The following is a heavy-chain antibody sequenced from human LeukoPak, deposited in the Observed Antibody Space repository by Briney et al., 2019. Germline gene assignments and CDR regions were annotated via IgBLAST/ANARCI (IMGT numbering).Heavy chain of an antibody. J-gene: IGHJ4*02. D-gene: IGHD3-3*01. CDR2: IYYSGST. CDR3: ARVSQRGFWSGYYLDY. Sequence: SETLSLTCTVSGGSISSYYWSWIRQPPGKGLEWIGYIYYSGSTNYNPSLKSRVTISVDTSKNQFSLKLSSVTAADTAVYYCARVSQRGFWSGYYLDYWGQGTLVNVSS. V-gene: IGHV4-59*01. CDR1: GGSISSYY.